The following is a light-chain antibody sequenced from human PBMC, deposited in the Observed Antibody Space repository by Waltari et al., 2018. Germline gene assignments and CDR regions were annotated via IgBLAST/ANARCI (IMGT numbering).Light chain of an antibody. CDR1: SSNIGAGYD. CDR3: QSYDSSLSGYV. Sequence: QSVLTQPPSVSTAPGRRVPISCPRRSSNIGAGYDVPWYQQLPGPAPKLLIYGNSNRPSGGPDRFSGSKSGTSASLAITGLQAEDEADYSCQSYDSSLSGYVFGTGTQVTVL. V-gene: IGLV1-40*01. CDR2: GNS. J-gene: IGLJ1*01.